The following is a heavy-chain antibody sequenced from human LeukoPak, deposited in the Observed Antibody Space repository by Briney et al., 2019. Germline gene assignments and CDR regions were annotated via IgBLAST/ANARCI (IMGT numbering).Heavy chain of an antibody. D-gene: IGHD1-14*01. Sequence: SETLSLTCAVSGGSFSGYYWSWIRQPPGKGLECMGEINHSGSTNYNQSLKSRVTISVDTSKNQFSLKLSSVTAADTAVYYCERGPGNPKPLIYYFDYWGQGTLVTVSS. CDR1: GGSFSGYY. V-gene: IGHV4-34*01. J-gene: IGHJ4*02. CDR2: INHSGST. CDR3: ERGPGNPKPLIYYFDY.